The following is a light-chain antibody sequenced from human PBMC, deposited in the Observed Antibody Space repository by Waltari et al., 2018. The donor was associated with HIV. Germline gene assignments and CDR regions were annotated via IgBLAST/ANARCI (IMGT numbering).Light chain of an antibody. V-gene: IGLV2-14*01. CDR3: SSYTSRNTRV. J-gene: IGLJ1*01. CDR2: EGS. Sequence: QSALTQPASVSGSPGQSITISCTGTTSDVGGYKYVSWYQQHPDKAPKLVVYEGSNRPLGISIRFSGSKSGNTASLTISGLQAEDEADYYCSSYTSRNTRVFGTGTKVTVL. CDR1: TSDVGGYKY.